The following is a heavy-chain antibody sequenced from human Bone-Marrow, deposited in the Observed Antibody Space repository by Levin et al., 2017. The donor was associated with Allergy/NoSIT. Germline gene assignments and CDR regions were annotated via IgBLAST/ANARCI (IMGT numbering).Heavy chain of an antibody. CDR2: IYHSGNT. CDR1: GYSICSNCY. D-gene: IGHD3-22*01. Sequence: SQTLSLTCVVSGYSICSNCYWGWIRQPPGKGLEWIGNIYHSGNTFYNPSLRSRVTISVDTSKNQFSLKLNSVTAADTAVYYCARDCGDLIENWFDSWGQGTLVTVSS. CDR3: ARDCGDLIENWFDS. V-gene: IGHV4-38-2*02. J-gene: IGHJ5*01.